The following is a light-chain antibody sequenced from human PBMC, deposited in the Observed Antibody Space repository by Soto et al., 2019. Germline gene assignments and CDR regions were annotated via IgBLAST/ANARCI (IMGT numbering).Light chain of an antibody. Sequence: STLSASVGDRVTITCRASQSVSSWLAWYQQKPGKAPRVLIYDASSLESGVPSRFSGSGSGTEFTLTISSLQPDDFATYYCQQYNSYPWTFGQGTKVDIK. CDR2: DAS. V-gene: IGKV1-5*01. CDR3: QQYNSYPWT. J-gene: IGKJ1*01. CDR1: QSVSSW.